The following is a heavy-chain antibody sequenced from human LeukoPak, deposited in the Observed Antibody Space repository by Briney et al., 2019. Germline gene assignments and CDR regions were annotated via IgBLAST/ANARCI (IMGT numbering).Heavy chain of an antibody. CDR2: INHSGST. D-gene: IGHD6-6*01. V-gene: IGHV4-34*01. CDR3: AREGFQQPVHY. Sequence: PSETLSLTCAVYGGSFSGYYWSWIRQPPGKGLEWIAEINHSGSTNYNPSPKSRVTISVDTSKNQFSLKLSFVTAADTAVYYCAREGFQQPVHYWGQGTLVTVSS. CDR1: GGSFSGYY. J-gene: IGHJ4*02.